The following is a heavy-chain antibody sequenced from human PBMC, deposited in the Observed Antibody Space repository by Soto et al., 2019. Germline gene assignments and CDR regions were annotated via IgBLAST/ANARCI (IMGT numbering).Heavy chain of an antibody. Sequence: SGPTLVNPTHTLTLTCTFSGFSLSTSGVGVGWIRQPPGKALEWLTLLYWNDDKRYSPSLNSRLTITKDTSKNQVVLTMTNMDPVDTATYYCAHTKVGPLAEIFDYSGQGTLVTVSS. D-gene: IGHD1-26*01. CDR2: LYWNDDK. V-gene: IGHV2-5*01. CDR3: AHTKVGPLAEIFDY. CDR1: GFSLSTSGVG. J-gene: IGHJ4*02.